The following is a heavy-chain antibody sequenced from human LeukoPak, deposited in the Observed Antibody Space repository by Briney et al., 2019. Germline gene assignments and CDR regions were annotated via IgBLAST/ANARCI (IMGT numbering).Heavy chain of an antibody. CDR3: ARSRTGYSSFGFDY. D-gene: IGHD6-19*01. V-gene: IGHV4-59*08. CDR2: IYHSGST. CDR1: GGSISSYY. J-gene: IGHJ4*02. Sequence: SETLSLTCTVSGGSISSYYWSWIRQPPGKGLEWIGYIYHSGSTNYNPSLKSRVTISVDTSKNQFSLKLSSVTAADTAVYYCARSRTGYSSFGFDYWGQGTLVTVSS.